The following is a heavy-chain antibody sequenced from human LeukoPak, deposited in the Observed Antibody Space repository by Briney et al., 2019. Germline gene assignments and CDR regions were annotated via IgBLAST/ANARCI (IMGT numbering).Heavy chain of an antibody. CDR3: ARDPSSYSSGWYGLDY. CDR1: GGSFSGYY. D-gene: IGHD6-19*01. V-gene: IGHV4-34*01. CDR2: INHSGST. J-gene: IGHJ4*02. Sequence: SETLSLTCAVYGGSFSGYYWSWIRQPPGKGLEWIGEINHSGSTNYNPSLKSRVTISVDTSKNQFSLKLSSVTAADTAVYYCARDPSSYSSGWYGLDYWGQGTLVTVSS.